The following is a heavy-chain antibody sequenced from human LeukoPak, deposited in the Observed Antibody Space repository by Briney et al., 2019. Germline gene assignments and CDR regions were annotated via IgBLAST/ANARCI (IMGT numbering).Heavy chain of an antibody. CDR3: ATFPSGSWSAY. Sequence: GGSLRLSCAASGFTFSSYWMHWVRQAPGKGLVWVPRINSDGGSTSYTDSVKGRFTISRDNAKNTLYLQMNSLRAEDTAVYYCATFPSGSWSAYWGQGTLVTVSS. D-gene: IGHD1-26*01. CDR1: GFTFSSYW. J-gene: IGHJ4*02. CDR2: INSDGGST. V-gene: IGHV3-74*01.